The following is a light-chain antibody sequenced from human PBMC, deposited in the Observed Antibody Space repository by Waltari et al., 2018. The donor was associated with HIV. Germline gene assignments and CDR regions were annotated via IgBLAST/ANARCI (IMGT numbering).Light chain of an antibody. Sequence: QAALTQPACVSGSPGQSITISCTGSRNAVGGYNYVSWYQQHPGKAPRLMIYDVSTRPSGGSGRCSGANSGDTASRTISGLQPEYEADYYCESYTSTSDWVFGGGTRLTVL. V-gene: IGLV2-14*03. CDR1: RNAVGGYNY. CDR2: DVS. CDR3: ESYTSTSDWV. J-gene: IGLJ3*02.